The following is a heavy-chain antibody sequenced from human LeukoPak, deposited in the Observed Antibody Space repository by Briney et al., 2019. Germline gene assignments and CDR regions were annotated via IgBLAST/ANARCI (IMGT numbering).Heavy chain of an antibody. Sequence: PGGSLRLSCAASGFTFSSYAMHWVRQAPGKGLEYVSAISSNGGSTYYANSVKGRFTISRDNSKNTLYLQMGSLRAEDMAVYYCARGATYDILSSHYAEYFQHWGQGTLVTVSS. CDR2: ISSNGGST. V-gene: IGHV3-64*01. CDR1: GFTFSSYA. D-gene: IGHD3-9*01. CDR3: ARGATYDILSSHYAEYFQH. J-gene: IGHJ1*01.